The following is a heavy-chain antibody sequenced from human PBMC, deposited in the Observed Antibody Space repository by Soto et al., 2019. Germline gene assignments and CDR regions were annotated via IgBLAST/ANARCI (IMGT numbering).Heavy chain of an antibody. J-gene: IGHJ4*02. CDR3: ATDVVRYFDSIDY. Sequence: EVQLLESGGGLVQPGGSLRLSCAASGFTFSSYAMSWVRQAPGKGLEWVSAISGSGGSTYYADSVKGRFTISRDNSKNTLYLQMNSLRAEDTAVYYCATDVVRYFDSIDYCGQGTLVTVSS. CDR1: GFTFSSYA. CDR2: ISGSGGST. D-gene: IGHD3-9*01. V-gene: IGHV3-23*01.